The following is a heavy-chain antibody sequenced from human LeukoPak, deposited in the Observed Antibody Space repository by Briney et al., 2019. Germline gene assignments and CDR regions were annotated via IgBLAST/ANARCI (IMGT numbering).Heavy chain of an antibody. CDR2: IYYSGST. J-gene: IGHJ4*02. CDR1: GVSISSYY. D-gene: IGHD1-26*01. Sequence: SETLSLTCTVSGVSISSYYWSWIRPPPGKGLEWIGYIYYSGSTNYNPSLKSRVTISVDTSKNQFSLKLSSVTAADTAVYYCARGQKATGSHSPIGYWGQGTLVTVSS. CDR3: ARGQKATGSHSPIGY. V-gene: IGHV4-59*01.